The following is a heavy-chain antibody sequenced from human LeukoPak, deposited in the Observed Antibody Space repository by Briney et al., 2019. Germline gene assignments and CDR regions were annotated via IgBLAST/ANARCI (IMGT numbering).Heavy chain of an antibody. Sequence: GGSLRLSCAASGFTFSSYAMSWVRQAPGKGLEWVSAISGSGGSTYYADSVKGRFTISRDNSKNTLYLQMNSLRAEDTAVYYCAKDPNSHPPAYDFWSGYYDDAFDIWGQGTMVTVSS. J-gene: IGHJ3*02. V-gene: IGHV3-23*01. CDR1: GFTFSSYA. CDR3: AKDPNSHPPAYDFWSGYYDDAFDI. CDR2: ISGSGGST. D-gene: IGHD3-3*01.